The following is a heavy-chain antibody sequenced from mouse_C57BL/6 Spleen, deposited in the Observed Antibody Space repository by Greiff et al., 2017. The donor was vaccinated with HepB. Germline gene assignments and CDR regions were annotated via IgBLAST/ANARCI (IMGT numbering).Heavy chain of an antibody. CDR2: IYPGDGDT. Sequence: QVQLQQSGPELVKPGASVKISCKASGYAFSSSWMNWVKQRPGKGLEWIGRIYPGDGDTNYNGKFKGKATLTADKSSSTAYMQLSSLTSEDSAVYFCAGYSNYVDYWGQGTTLTVSS. D-gene: IGHD2-5*01. J-gene: IGHJ2*01. CDR1: GYAFSSSW. CDR3: AGYSNYVDY. V-gene: IGHV1-82*01.